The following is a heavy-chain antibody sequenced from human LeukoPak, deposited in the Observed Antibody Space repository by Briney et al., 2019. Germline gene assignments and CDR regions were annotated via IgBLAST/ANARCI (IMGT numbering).Heavy chain of an antibody. CDR1: GYSISSGYY. V-gene: IGHV4-38-2*02. CDR3: ARYGVAMDDAFDI. CDR2: IYHSGST. Sequence: KPPETLSLTCTVSGYSISSGYYWGWIRQPPGKGLEWIGSIYHSGSTYYNPSLKSQVTISVDTSKNQFSLKLSSVTAADTAVYYCARYGVAMDDAFDIWGQGTMVTVSS. D-gene: IGHD3-3*01. J-gene: IGHJ3*02.